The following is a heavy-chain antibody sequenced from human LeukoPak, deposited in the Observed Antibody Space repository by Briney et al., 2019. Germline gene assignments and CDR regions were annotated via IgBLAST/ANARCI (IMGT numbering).Heavy chain of an antibody. CDR2: ISGSGGST. CDR3: AKAPQDIAAFPTGRFDY. V-gene: IGHV3-23*01. D-gene: IGHD6-6*01. J-gene: IGHJ4*02. CDR1: GFTFSSYA. Sequence: GGSLRLSCAASGFTFSSYAMSWVRQAPGKGLEWVSAISGSGGSTYYADSVKGRVTISRDNSKNTLYLQMNSLRAEDTAVYYCAKAPQDIAAFPTGRFDYWGQGTLVTVSS.